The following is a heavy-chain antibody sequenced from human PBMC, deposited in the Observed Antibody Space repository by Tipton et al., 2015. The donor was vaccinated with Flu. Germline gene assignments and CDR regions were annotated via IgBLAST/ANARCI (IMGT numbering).Heavy chain of an antibody. CDR2: IYTSGST. D-gene: IGHD5-24*01. Sequence: TLSLTCTVSGGSISSGSYYWSRIRQPAGKGLEWIGRIYTSGSTNYNPSLKSRVTISVDTSKNQFSLKLSSVTAADTAVYYCARGGDGYNPIDYWDQGTLVTVSS. CDR3: ARGGDGYNPIDY. CDR1: GGSISSGSYY. V-gene: IGHV4-61*02. J-gene: IGHJ4*02.